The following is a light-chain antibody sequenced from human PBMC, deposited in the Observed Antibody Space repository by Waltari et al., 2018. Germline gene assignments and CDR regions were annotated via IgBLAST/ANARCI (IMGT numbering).Light chain of an antibody. CDR1: SPNFGSPY. V-gene: IGLV1-47*01. Sequence: QSVLTQPPSASATPGQRVTISCSGSSPNFGSPYVFWYQQPPGTAPKLLGYRNNQPPSGVPDRFSGSKSGTSASLDISGLRSEDEADYHCAVWDDSLSAWVFGGGNKLTVL. J-gene: IGLJ3*02. CDR3: AVWDDSLSAWV. CDR2: RNN.